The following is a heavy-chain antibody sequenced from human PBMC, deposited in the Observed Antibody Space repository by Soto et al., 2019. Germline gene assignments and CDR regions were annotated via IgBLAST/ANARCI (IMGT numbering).Heavy chain of an antibody. CDR2: IMPIFRTP. CDR1: GGTFSNSA. V-gene: IGHV1-69*12. D-gene: IGHD4-4*01. J-gene: IGHJ6*02. Sequence: QVQLEQSGAEVKKPGSSVKVSCKASGGTFSNSAISWVRQAPGQGLEWMGGIMPIFRTPDYAQKFQGRVTITEDESTTTAYMELSGLRAEDTAVYDCARDKVRLQLGGNYYYIMDVWGQGTTVTVSS. CDR3: ARDKVRLQLGGNYYYIMDV.